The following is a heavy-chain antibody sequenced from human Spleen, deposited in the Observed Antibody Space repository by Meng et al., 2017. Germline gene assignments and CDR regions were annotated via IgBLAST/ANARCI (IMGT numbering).Heavy chain of an antibody. J-gene: IGHJ3*02. CDR1: GFTFSSYA. CDR2: ISSNGGSK. Sequence: GESLKISCAASGFTFSSYAMHWVRQAPGKGLEYVSAISSNGGSKYYADSVKGRFTISRDNSKNTLYLQMNSLRAEDTAVYYCARVAFDIWGQGTMVTVSS. CDR3: ARVAFDI. V-gene: IGHV3-64*04.